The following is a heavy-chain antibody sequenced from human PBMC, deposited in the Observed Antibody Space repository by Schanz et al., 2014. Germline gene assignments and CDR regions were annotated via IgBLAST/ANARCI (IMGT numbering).Heavy chain of an antibody. Sequence: QVQLLQSGAEVKKPGASMKVSCKASGYTFTTYYMLWVRQAPGQGLEWMGIINPSGGSTRYGQKFQCRITVTTDTSTSTVYLELSSLRSDDTAVYYCGRGFSRSYIDFWGQGTLSTVSS. CDR3: GRGFSRSYIDF. CDR2: INPSGGST. CDR1: GYTFTTYY. V-gene: IGHV1-46*03. J-gene: IGHJ4*02. D-gene: IGHD6-6*01.